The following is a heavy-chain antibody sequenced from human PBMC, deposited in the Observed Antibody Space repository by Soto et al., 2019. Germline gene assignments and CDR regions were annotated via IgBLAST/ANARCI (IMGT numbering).Heavy chain of an antibody. Sequence: SVKVSCKASGGTFSSYAISWVRQAPGQGLEWMGGIIPIFGTANYAQKFQGRVTITADKSTSTAYMELSSLRSEDTAVYYCASVTMVAGILYYYYGMDVWGQGTTVTVSS. CDR3: ASVTMVAGILYYYYGMDV. CDR2: IIPIFGTA. J-gene: IGHJ6*02. V-gene: IGHV1-69*06. CDR1: GGTFSSYA. D-gene: IGHD3-10*01.